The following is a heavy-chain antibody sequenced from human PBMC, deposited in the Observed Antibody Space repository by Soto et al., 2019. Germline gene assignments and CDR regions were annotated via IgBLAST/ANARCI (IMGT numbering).Heavy chain of an antibody. D-gene: IGHD3-10*01. CDR3: ARWTRVRELMAFDY. CDR1: GGSISSSNW. CDR2: IYHSGST. J-gene: IGHJ4*02. V-gene: IGHV4-4*02. Sequence: QVQLQESRPGLVKPSGTLSLTCAVSGGSISSSNWWSWVRQPPGKGLAWIGEIYHSGSTNYNPSLKSRVTISVDKSKNQFSLKVSSVTAADTAVYYCARWTRVRELMAFDYWGQGTLVTVFS.